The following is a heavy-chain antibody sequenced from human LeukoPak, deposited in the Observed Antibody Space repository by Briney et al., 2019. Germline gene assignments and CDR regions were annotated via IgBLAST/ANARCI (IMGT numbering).Heavy chain of an antibody. D-gene: IGHD6-19*01. CDR1: GASIISYY. CDR2: IHYIGST. CDR3: ARRAGSGWSINWFDP. V-gene: IGHV4-59*08. J-gene: IGHJ5*02. Sequence: SETLSLTCTVSGASIISYYWSWIRQPPGKGLEWIGKIHYIGSTNYNPSLKSRVTISVDTSKNQFSLKLSSVTAADTAVYYCARRAGSGWSINWFDPWGQGTLITVSS.